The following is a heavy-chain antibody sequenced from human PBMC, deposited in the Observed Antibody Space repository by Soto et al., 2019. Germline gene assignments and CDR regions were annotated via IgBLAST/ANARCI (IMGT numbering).Heavy chain of an antibody. J-gene: IGHJ2*01. CDR2: IYHSGST. V-gene: IGHV4-30-2*01. Sequence: PSETLSLTCAVSGGSISSGGYSWSWIRQPPGKGLEWIGYIYHSGSTYYNPSLKIRVTISVDRSKNQFSLNLSSVTAADTAVYYCARDPGLWGRGTLVTVSS. CDR1: GGSISSGGYS. CDR3: ARDPGL.